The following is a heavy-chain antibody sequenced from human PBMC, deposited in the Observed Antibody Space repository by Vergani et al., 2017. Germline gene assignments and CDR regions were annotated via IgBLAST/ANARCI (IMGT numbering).Heavy chain of an antibody. V-gene: IGHV3-15*07. CDR3: TTDHTTYYFDSSGYRLDY. D-gene: IGHD3-22*01. Sequence: EVQLVESGGGLVKPGGSLRLSCAASGFTFSNAWMNWVRQAPGKGLEWVGRIKNKTDGGTTDYAAPVKGRFTISRDDSKNTLYLQMNSLKTEDTAVYYCTTDHTTYYFDSSGYRLDYWGQGTLVTVSS. J-gene: IGHJ4*02. CDR1: GFTFSNAW. CDR2: IKNKTDGGTT.